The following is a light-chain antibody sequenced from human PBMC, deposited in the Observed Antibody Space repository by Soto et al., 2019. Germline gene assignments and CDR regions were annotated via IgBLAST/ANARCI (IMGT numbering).Light chain of an antibody. V-gene: IGLV2-14*01. CDR3: SSYISNNIVV. CDR2: EVS. Sequence: QSALTQPASVSGSPGQSITISCTGTSSDVGDYNYVSWYQQHPGKAPKLMIYEVSHRLSGVSNRFSGSKSGYTASLTISGLQDEDEADYYCSSYISNNIVVFGGGTKLTVL. J-gene: IGLJ2*01. CDR1: SSDVGDYNY.